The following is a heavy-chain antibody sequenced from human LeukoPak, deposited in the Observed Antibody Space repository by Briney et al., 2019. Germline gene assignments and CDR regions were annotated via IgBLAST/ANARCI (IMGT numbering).Heavy chain of an antibody. CDR2: INHSGST. Sequence: SETLSLTCAVYGRSFSGYYLSWIRKPPGKGLEWIGEINHSGSTNYNPSLKSRVTISVDTSKNQFSLKLSSVTAADTAVYYCARGSPLGINWFDPWGQGTLVTVSS. J-gene: IGHJ5*02. CDR3: ARGSPLGINWFDP. D-gene: IGHD7-27*01. V-gene: IGHV4-34*01. CDR1: GRSFSGYY.